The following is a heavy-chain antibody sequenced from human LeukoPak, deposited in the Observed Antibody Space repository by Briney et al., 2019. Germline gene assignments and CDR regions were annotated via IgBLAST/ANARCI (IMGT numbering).Heavy chain of an antibody. CDR2: IDPSDSYT. CDR3: ARHLGGYTHFDY. D-gene: IGHD3-22*01. Sequence: GESLKISCQGSGYSFTNYWITWVRQVPGKGLECVGKIDPSDSYTNYSPSFQGHVTISADKSINTAYLQWSSLEASDTAIYFCARHLGGYTHFDYWGQGTLVTVSS. CDR1: GYSFTNYW. V-gene: IGHV5-10-1*01. J-gene: IGHJ4*02.